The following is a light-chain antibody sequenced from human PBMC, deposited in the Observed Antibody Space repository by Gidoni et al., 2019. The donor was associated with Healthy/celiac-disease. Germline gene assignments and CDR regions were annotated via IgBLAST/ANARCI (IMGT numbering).Light chain of an antibody. CDR2: DDS. V-gene: IGLV3-21*02. CDR1: NICSKS. J-gene: IGLJ2*01. CDR3: PVWDSSTDHGV. Sequence: SYVLTQPPSVSVAPGQTARITCGGNNICSKSVHWYQQKPGQAPVLVVYDDSSRPSGIPERFSGSNSGNTATLTSSRLAAGDAADYYCPVWDSSTDHGVFGGGTKLTVL.